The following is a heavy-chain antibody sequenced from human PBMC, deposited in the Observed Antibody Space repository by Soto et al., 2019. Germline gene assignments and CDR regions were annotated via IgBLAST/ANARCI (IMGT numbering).Heavy chain of an antibody. CDR3: ASSALGSGVTFDY. D-gene: IGHD3-10*01. CDR2: VNPDSGGT. CDR1: GYTFTNYD. Sequence: QVQRVQSGAEVTRPGASVKVSCKTSGYTFTNYDINWVRQAAGQGLEWMGWVNPDSGGTVYVQNFRGSVTMTRHTSKSTAHLELSSLTSDDTPVYFCASSALGSGVTFDYWGQGTLVTVSS. J-gene: IGHJ4*02. V-gene: IGHV1-8*01.